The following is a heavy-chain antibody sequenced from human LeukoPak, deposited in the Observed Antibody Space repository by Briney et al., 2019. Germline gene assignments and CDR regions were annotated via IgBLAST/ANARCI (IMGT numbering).Heavy chain of an antibody. Sequence: SQTLSLTCTVSGGSISSGSYYWSWIRQPAGKGLEWIGRIYTSGSTDYNPSLKSRVTISIDTSNNQFSLKLTSVTAGDTAVYFSARVGLYGGKLDYWGKGSLVTVSS. D-gene: IGHD4-23*01. CDR3: ARVGLYGGKLDY. CDR1: GGSISSGSYY. CDR2: IYTSGST. J-gene: IGHJ4*02. V-gene: IGHV4-61*02.